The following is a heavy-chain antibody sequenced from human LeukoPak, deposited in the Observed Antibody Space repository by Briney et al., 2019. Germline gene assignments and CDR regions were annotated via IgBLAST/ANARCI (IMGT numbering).Heavy chain of an antibody. CDR1: GFTFSSYG. D-gene: IGHD3-22*01. Sequence: GGSLRLSCAASGFTFSSYGMSWVRQAPGKGLEWVAHIKPDGSEKSYVDSVKGRFTVSRDNVKKSLYLQMNNLRVEDSAIYYCARDPASSGYPPHYDYWGQGTLVTVSS. V-gene: IGHV3-7*01. CDR2: IKPDGSEK. J-gene: IGHJ4*02. CDR3: ARDPASSGYPPHYDY.